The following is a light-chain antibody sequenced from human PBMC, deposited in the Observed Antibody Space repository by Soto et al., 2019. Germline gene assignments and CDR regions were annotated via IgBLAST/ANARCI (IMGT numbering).Light chain of an antibody. J-gene: IGLJ1*01. CDR1: SSDIGGYNF. Sequence: QSVLTQPASVSGSPGQSINISCTGTSSDIGGYNFVSWYHQHPGKAPKLMIYEVSNRPSGVSDRFSGSKSGNTASLTISGLQAEDEADYYCSSFRSGTTLFGTGTKVTVL. V-gene: IGLV2-14*01. CDR2: EVS. CDR3: SSFRSGTTL.